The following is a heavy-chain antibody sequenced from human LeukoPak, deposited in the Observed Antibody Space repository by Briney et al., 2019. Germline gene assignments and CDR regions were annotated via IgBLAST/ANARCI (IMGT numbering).Heavy chain of an antibody. V-gene: IGHV1-2*02. J-gene: IGHJ4*02. CDR2: INPNSGGT. D-gene: IGHD4-17*01. CDR1: GYTFTDYY. CDR3: ARTLTTATWDF. Sequence: ASVKVPCKASGYTFTDYYFNWVRQAPGQGLEWMGWINPNSGGTHYAQSFQDRVTMTRDTSINTAYMEVSRLRSDDTAVYYCARTLTTATWDFWGQGTLVTVSS.